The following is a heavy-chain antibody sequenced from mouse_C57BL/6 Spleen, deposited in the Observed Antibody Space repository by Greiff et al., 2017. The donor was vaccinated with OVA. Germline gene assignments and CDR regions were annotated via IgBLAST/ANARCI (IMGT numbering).Heavy chain of an antibody. Sequence: VQLQQSGPELVKPGASVKISCKASGYSFTGYYMNWVKQSPEKSLEWIGEINPSTGGTTYNQKFKAKATLTVDKSSSTAYMQHKSLTSEDSAVYYCARGNYDGSSWYFEVWGTGTTVTVSS. D-gene: IGHD1-1*01. V-gene: IGHV1-42*01. J-gene: IGHJ1*03. CDR2: INPSTGGT. CDR1: GYSFTGYY. CDR3: ARGNYDGSSWYFEV.